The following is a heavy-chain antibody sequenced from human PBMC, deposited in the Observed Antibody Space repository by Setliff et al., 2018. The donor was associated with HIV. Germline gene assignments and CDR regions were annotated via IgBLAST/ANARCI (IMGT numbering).Heavy chain of an antibody. J-gene: IGHJ4*02. CDR1: GNSFNGDF. CDR2: IKLSSGGT. D-gene: IGHD6-25*01. CDR3: VTSPGSFTSVDETEAGDY. Sequence: ASVKVSCKAPGNSFNGDFLNWVRQAPGQGLEWMGNIKLSSGGTKFAQKFLGRVTMTRDTSTNTAFMELRRLNSDDTATYFCVTSPGSFTSVDETEAGDYWGQGTRGTVSS. V-gene: IGHV1-2*02.